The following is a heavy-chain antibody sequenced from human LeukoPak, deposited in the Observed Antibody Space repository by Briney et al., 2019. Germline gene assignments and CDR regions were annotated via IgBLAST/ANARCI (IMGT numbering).Heavy chain of an antibody. Sequence: SETLSLTCTVSGVSISSSSYYWGCIRQPPGKGLECIGSIYYSGSTYYNPSLKSRLTISVDTSKNQFSLKLSSVTAADTAVYYCARRGIDYYYYYMDVWGKGTTVTISS. CDR1: GVSISSSSYY. CDR3: ARRGIDYYYYYMDV. D-gene: IGHD6-13*01. V-gene: IGHV4-39*07. CDR2: IYYSGST. J-gene: IGHJ6*03.